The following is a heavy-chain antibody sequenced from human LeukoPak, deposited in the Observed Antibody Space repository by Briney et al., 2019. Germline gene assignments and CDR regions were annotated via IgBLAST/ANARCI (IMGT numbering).Heavy chain of an antibody. Sequence: ASVKVSCKASGYTFTSYGISWVRQAPGQGLEWMGWISAYNGNTNYAQKLQGRVTMTTDTSTSTAYMELRSLRSDDTAVYYCARVTGSAVAAKYYFDYWGQGTLVTVSS. V-gene: IGHV1-18*01. CDR2: ISAYNGNT. D-gene: IGHD6-19*01. J-gene: IGHJ4*02. CDR1: GYTFTSYG. CDR3: ARVTGSAVAAKYYFDY.